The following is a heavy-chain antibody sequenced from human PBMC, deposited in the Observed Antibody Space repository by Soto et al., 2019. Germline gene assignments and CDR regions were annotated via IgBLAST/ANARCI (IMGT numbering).Heavy chain of an antibody. D-gene: IGHD2-2*01. CDR1: GFTFSSYA. CDR2: ISGSGGST. V-gene: IGHV3-23*01. CDR3: AKDRSWGRCSSTSCRFGLHGEGYDY. Sequence: GGSLRLSCAASGFTFSSYAMSWVRQAPGKGLEWVSAISGSGGSTYYADSGKGRFTISRDNSKNTLYLQMNSLRAEDTAVYYCAKDRSWGRCSSTSCRFGLHGEGYDYWGQGTLVTVSS. J-gene: IGHJ4*02.